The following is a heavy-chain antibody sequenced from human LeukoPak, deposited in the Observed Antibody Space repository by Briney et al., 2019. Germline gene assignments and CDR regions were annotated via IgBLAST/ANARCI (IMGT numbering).Heavy chain of an antibody. CDR3: ARVPLYYDSSGYYSETFDY. J-gene: IGHJ4*02. D-gene: IGHD3-22*01. CDR1: GYTFTGYY. Sequence: GASVKVSCKASGYTFTGYYMYWVRQAPGQGLEWMGWINPNSGGTNYAQKFQGRVTMTRDTSISTAYMELSRLRSDDTAVYYCARVPLYYDSSGYYSETFDYWGQGTLVTVSS. V-gene: IGHV1-2*02. CDR2: INPNSGGT.